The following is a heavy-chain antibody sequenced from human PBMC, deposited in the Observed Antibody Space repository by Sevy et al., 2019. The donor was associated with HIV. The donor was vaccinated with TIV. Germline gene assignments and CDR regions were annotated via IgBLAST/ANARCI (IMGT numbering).Heavy chain of an antibody. Sequence: SETLSLTCTVSGGSISSYYWSWIRQPPGKGLEWIGYIYYSGSTNYNPSLKSRVAISVDTSKNQFSLKLSSVTAADTAVYYCARQALGFGELFAYYFDYWGQRTLVTVSS. J-gene: IGHJ4*02. CDR3: ARQALGFGELFAYYFDY. V-gene: IGHV4-59*08. D-gene: IGHD3-10*01. CDR2: IYYSGST. CDR1: GGSISSYY.